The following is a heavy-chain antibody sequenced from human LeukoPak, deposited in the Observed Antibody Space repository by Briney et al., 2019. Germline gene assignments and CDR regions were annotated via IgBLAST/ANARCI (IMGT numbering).Heavy chain of an antibody. Sequence: GGSLRLSCAASGFTFSSYSMNWVRQAPGKGLEWVSSISSSSSYIYYADSVKGRFTISRDNSKNTLYLQMNSLRAEDTAVYYCAKPAAGPFDYWGQGTLVTVSS. CDR3: AKPAAGPFDY. CDR1: GFTFSSYS. J-gene: IGHJ4*02. V-gene: IGHV3-21*01. D-gene: IGHD6-13*01. CDR2: ISSSSSYI.